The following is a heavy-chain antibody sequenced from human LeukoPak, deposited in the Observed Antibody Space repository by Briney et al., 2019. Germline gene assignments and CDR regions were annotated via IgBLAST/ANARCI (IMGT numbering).Heavy chain of an antibody. CDR1: GFTFSNAW. Sequence: PGGSLRLSCAASGFTFSNAWMSWVRQAPGKGLEWFGHIKSKTDDETAEYAAPVNGRFTISRDDSKNTLYLQMNSLKTEDTGVYYCTTDLRWELPPTDYWGQGTLVTVSS. CDR2: IKSKTDDETA. CDR3: TTDLRWELPPTDY. D-gene: IGHD1-26*01. J-gene: IGHJ4*02. V-gene: IGHV3-15*01.